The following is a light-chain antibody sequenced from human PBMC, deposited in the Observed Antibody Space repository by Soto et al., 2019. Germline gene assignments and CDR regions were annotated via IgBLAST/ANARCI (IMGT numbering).Light chain of an antibody. CDR1: QRVGSSY. Sequence: EIVMTQSPATLSVSPVERTPLXCRASQRVGSSYLAWYQHKPDQAPRLLIYGASGRATGTPDRFSGSGSGTDFTLTISRLEPEDFAVYYCQQRNNWPRSTFGQGTRLENK. CDR3: QQRNNWPRST. CDR2: GAS. V-gene: IGKV3D-20*02. J-gene: IGKJ5*01.